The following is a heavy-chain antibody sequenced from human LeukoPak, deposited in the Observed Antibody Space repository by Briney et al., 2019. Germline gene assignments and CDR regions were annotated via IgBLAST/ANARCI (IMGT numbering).Heavy chain of an antibody. CDR3: ARRTYFDL. V-gene: IGHV4-59*08. CDR2: IYYSGST. Sequence: PSETLPLTCTETGGAIRNYYWRWVRQPPGKGLEWIGYIYYSGSTTYNPSLKIRVTISVDTSKNQFSLKLSSVTAADTAVYYCARRTYFDLWGRGTLVTVSS. J-gene: IGHJ2*01. CDR1: GGAIRNYY.